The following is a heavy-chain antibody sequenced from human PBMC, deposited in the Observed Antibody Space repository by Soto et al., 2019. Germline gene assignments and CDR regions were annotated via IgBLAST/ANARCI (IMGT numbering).Heavy chain of an antibody. CDR3: AREKYYYGSGSYSPSGPFDY. J-gene: IGHJ4*02. V-gene: IGHV1-69*08. Sequence: QVQLVQSGAEVKKPGSSVKVSCKASGGTFSSYTISWVRQAPGQGLEWMGRIIPILGIANYAQKFQGRVTITADKSTSTAYMGLSSLRSEDTAVYYCAREKYYYGSGSYSPSGPFDYWGQGTLVTVSS. CDR2: IIPILGIA. CDR1: GGTFSSYT. D-gene: IGHD3-10*01.